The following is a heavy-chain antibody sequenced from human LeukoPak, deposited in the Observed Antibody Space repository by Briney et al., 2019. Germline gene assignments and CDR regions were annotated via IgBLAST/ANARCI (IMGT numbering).Heavy chain of an antibody. CDR2: IYYTGST. D-gene: IGHD6-6*01. CDR3: ARGRYSSSSWAGNWFDP. J-gene: IGHJ5*02. Sequence: SETLSLTCAVSGGSIGGYYWSWIRQPPGKGLEWMGFIYYTGSTKYNPSLESRATMSVDTSKNQFSLKLSSVTAADTAVYYCARGRYSSSSWAGNWFDPWGQGTLVTVSS. V-gene: IGHV4-59*12. CDR1: GGSIGGYY.